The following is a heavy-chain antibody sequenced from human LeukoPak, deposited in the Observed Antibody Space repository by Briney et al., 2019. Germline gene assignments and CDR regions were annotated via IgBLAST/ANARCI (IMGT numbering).Heavy chain of an antibody. CDR1: GFTFSSYA. CDR2: ISGSGGST. Sequence: GGSLRLSCAASGFTFSSYAMSWVRQAPGKGLEWVSAISGSGGSTYYADSVKGRFTISRDNSKNTLYLQMNSLRAEDTAVYYCAKVSVRGVIITYFDYWGQGTLATVSS. CDR3: AKVSVRGVIITYFDY. D-gene: IGHD3-10*01. J-gene: IGHJ4*02. V-gene: IGHV3-23*01.